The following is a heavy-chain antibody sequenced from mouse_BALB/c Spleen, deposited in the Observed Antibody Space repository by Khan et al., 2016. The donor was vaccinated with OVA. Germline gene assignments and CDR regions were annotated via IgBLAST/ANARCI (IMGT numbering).Heavy chain of an antibody. CDR1: GFTFSSYV. V-gene: IGHV5-6-5*01. J-gene: IGHJ2*01. Sequence: EVELVESGGGSVKPGGSLKLSCTVSGFTFSSYVMSWVRQTPEKRLEWVASISSGGSTHYADSVKGRFTISRDNARNILYLQMSSLRSEELAIYFCAREAYRYDEYYFDYWGQGTTLTVSS. CDR2: ISSGGST. D-gene: IGHD2-14*01. CDR3: AREAYRYDEYYFDY.